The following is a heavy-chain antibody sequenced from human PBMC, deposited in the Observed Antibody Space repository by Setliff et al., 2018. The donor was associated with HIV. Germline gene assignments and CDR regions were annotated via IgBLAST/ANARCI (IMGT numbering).Heavy chain of an antibody. CDR1: GYSISSGYY. V-gene: IGHV4-38-2*02. CDR2: IYHSGNT. J-gene: IGHJ6*02. D-gene: IGHD2-21*02. CDR3: ARPRLHNYYYYGMDV. Sequence: LSLTCTVSGYSISSGYYWGWIRQPPGKGLEWIGSIYHSGNTYYNPSLKSRVTISVDTSTNQFSLKLSSVTAADTAVYYCARPRLHNYYYYGMDVWGQGTTVTVSS.